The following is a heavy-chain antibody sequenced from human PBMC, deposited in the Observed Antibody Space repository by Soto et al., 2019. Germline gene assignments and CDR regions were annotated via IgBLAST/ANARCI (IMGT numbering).Heavy chain of an antibody. D-gene: IGHD2-15*01. Sequence: QPLKMAYPTPGASGSGNTNTSNWMRQFASSSLQWLGQTYYMSKWYNADAVSVKSRITINPGTSKNQFSLQLNSVTPEDTAVYYCARAYCSGGSCWAWSSWFDPWGQGTLVTVSS. CDR2: TYYMSKWYN. CDR1: GASGSGNTNT. J-gene: IGHJ5*02. CDR3: ARAYCSGGSCWAWSSWFDP. V-gene: IGHV6-1*01.